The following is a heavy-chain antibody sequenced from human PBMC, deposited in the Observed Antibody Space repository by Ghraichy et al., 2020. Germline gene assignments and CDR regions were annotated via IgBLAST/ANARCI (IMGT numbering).Heavy chain of an antibody. CDR3: ARGSTVVRFFYYDGMDV. J-gene: IGHJ6*02. CDR1: GFTFSSYS. CDR2: ITSSSRTT. D-gene: IGHD4-23*01. V-gene: IGHV3-48*02. Sequence: LTCVGSGFTFSSYSMNWVHQSPGKGLEWVSYITSSSRTTSYADSVKGRFSISRDNAHNSLFLQMNSLRDEDTAVYYCARGSTVVRFFYYDGMDVWGQGTTVTVSS.